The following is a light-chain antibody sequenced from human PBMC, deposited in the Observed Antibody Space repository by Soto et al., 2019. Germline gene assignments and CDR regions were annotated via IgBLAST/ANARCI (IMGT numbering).Light chain of an antibody. CDR2: AAS. CDR1: QGISSY. J-gene: IGKJ1*01. V-gene: IGKV1-9*01. CDR3: QHLNGYPRT. Sequence: DIQLTQSPSFLSASVGDRVTITCRASQGISSYLAWYQQKPGKAPNLLIYAASTLQTGVPSSFSGSGSGTEFTLTIRSLQPEDFATYYCQHLNGYPRTFGQGTKVEIK.